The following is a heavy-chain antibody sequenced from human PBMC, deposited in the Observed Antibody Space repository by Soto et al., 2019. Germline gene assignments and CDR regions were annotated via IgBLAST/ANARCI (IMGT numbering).Heavy chain of an antibody. CDR2: IYPGDSDT. Sequence: PGESLKISCKGSGYSFTTYWISWVRQMPGKGLEWMGIIYPGDSDTRYSPSFQGRVTISADKSISTAYLQWSSLKASDTAMYYCASPLNSGYDLYYFDYWGQGTRVPVSS. V-gene: IGHV5-51*01. CDR3: ASPLNSGYDLYYFDY. J-gene: IGHJ4*02. CDR1: GYSFTTYW. D-gene: IGHD5-12*01.